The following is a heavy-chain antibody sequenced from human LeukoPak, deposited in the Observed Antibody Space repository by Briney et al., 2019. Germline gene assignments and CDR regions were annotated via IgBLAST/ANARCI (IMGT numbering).Heavy chain of an antibody. Sequence: PRASVKVSWKASGYTFTSYGISWVRQAPAQGLEWMGWISAYNGNTNYAQKLQGRVTMTTDTSTSTAYMELRSLRSDDTAVYYRARDDIVVVPASPSAYYYYGMDVWGQGTTVTVSS. D-gene: IGHD2-2*01. J-gene: IGHJ6*02. CDR2: ISAYNGNT. V-gene: IGHV1-18*01. CDR3: ARDDIVVVPASPSAYYYYGMDV. CDR1: GYTFTSYG.